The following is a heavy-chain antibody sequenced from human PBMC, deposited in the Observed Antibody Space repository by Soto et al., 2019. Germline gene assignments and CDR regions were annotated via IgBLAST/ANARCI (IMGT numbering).Heavy chain of an antibody. CDR2: ISYSGST. CDR3: RSDAVTKRDFYYYGMDV. J-gene: IGHJ6*01. Sequence: QVQLQESGPGLVKLSQALALPCTVSGGSIRNSGYYWSWICQFPGKGVEWFGFISYSGSTDYAPPPNSRVHMSVDTSQYQVSLNRRSVTAAATAVYYCRSDAVTKRDFYYYGMDVWGRGTTLTLS. D-gene: IGHD1-1*01. V-gene: IGHV4-31*03. CDR1: GGSIRNSGYY.